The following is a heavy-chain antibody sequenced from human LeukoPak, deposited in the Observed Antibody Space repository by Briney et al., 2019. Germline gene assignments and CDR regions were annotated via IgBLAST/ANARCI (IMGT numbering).Heavy chain of an antibody. CDR1: GFTFSSYN. J-gene: IGHJ4*02. D-gene: IGHD3-10*01. V-gene: IGHV3-48*04. Sequence: GGSLRLSCAASGFTFSSYNMNWVRQAPGNGLEWVSYISSSSSTIYYADSVKGRFTISRDNAKNSLYLQMNSLRAEDTAVYYCARESARYYYGSGSFDYWGQGTLVTVSS. CDR2: ISSSSSTI. CDR3: ARESARYYYGSGSFDY.